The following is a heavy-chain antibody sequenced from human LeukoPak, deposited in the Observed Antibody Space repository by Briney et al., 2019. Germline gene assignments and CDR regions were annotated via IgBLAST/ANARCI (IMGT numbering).Heavy chain of an antibody. Sequence: NPSETLSLTCAVSGGSISSGDYYWSWIRQPPGKGLEWIGYIYYSGTTYNNPSLKSRVIISVDTSKNQFSLKLNSVTAADTAVYYCARGPGYCGGGTCYLHFDYWGQGTLVTVSS. CDR1: GGSISSGDYY. CDR2: IYYSGTT. J-gene: IGHJ4*02. V-gene: IGHV4-30-4*01. CDR3: ARGPGYCGGGTCYLHFDY. D-gene: IGHD2-15*01.